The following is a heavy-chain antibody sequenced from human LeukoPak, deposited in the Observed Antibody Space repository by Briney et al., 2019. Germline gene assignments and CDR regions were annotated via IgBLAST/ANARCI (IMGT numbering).Heavy chain of an antibody. CDR1: GFTFSSYA. CDR3: AKFMRIQLWGIDY. V-gene: IGHV3-23*01. D-gene: IGHD5-18*01. Sequence: TGGSLRPSCAASGFTFSSYAMSWVRQAPGKGLEWVSAISGSGGSTYYADSVKGRFTISRDNSKNTLYLQMNSPRAEDTAVYYCAKFMRIQLWGIDYWGQGTLVTVSS. CDR2: ISGSGGST. J-gene: IGHJ4*02.